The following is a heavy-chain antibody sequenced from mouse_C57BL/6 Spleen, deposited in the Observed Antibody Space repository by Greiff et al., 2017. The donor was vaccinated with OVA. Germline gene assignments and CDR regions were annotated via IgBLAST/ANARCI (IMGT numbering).Heavy chain of an antibody. V-gene: IGHV1-81*01. CDR2: IYPRSGNT. CDR1: GYTFTSYG. CDR3: ARAGEFYAMDY. J-gene: IGHJ4*01. Sequence: VQLQQSGAELARPGASVKLSCKASGYTFTSYGISWVKQRPGQGLEWIGEIYPRSGNTYYNEKFKGKATLTADKSSSTAYMELRSLTSEDSAVYFCARAGEFYAMDYWGQGTSVTVSS.